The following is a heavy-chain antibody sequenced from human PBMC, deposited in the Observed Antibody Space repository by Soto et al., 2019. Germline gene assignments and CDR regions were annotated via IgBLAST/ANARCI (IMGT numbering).Heavy chain of an antibody. V-gene: IGHV4-30-4*01. D-gene: IGHD3-3*01. J-gene: IGHJ4*02. CDR2: IYYSGST. Sequence: PSETLSLTCTVSGGSISSGDYYWSWIRQPPGKGLEWIGYIYYSGSTYYNPSLKSRVTISVDTSKNQFSLKLSSVTAADTAVYYCDRAEGFLEWLSPFDYWGQGTLVTVSS. CDR1: GGSISSGDYY. CDR3: DRAEGFLEWLSPFDY.